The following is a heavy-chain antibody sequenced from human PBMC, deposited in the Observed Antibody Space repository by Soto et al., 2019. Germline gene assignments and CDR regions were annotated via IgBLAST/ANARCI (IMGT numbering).Heavy chain of an antibody. D-gene: IGHD1-20*01. Sequence: RQSPEQWLECMGSISAYNSNTTYSQKLQVRVTMTTDTSTSTAYMELRSLRSYYTAVYYCAITLNCITDYWGQGTLVT. V-gene: IGHV1-18*01. CDR3: AITLNCITDY. J-gene: IGHJ4*02. CDR2: ISAYNSNT.